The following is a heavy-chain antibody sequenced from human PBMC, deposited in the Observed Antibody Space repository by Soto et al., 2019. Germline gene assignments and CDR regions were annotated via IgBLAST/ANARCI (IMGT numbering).Heavy chain of an antibody. D-gene: IGHD3-10*01. CDR2: IKQAGSEK. CDR3: AAGGAWFSDY. V-gene: IGHV3-7*01. Sequence: EVQLVESGGGLVQPGGSLRLSCTASGFSFSNSWMSWFRRIPGKGLEWVAHIKQAGSEKYHVDSVKGRLTISRDNAKNSRYLQTNSPGAEDTAVYYCAAGGAWFSDYWGQGTLVTVSS. CDR1: GFSFSNSW. J-gene: IGHJ4*02.